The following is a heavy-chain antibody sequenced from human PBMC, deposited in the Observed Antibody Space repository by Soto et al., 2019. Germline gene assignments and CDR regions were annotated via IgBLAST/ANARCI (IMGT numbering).Heavy chain of an antibody. J-gene: IGHJ4*02. CDR2: IWYDGSNK. CDR1: GFTFSSCG. Sequence: QVQLVESGGGVVQPGRSLRLSCAASGFTFSSCGMHWVRQAPGKGLEWVAVIWYDGSNKYYADSVKGRFTISRDNSKNTLYLQMNSLRAEDTAVYYCARVAAAAGSFDYWGQGTLVTVSS. V-gene: IGHV3-33*01. CDR3: ARVAAAAGSFDY. D-gene: IGHD6-13*01.